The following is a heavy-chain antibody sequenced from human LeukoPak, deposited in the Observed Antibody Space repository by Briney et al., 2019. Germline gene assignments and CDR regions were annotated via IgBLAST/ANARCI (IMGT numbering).Heavy chain of an antibody. Sequence: AETLSLTCAVYGGSFSGYYWSWLRQVPGRGPEWIGEVNHSGLTSHNPSLKSRVTMSVDSSKNHFSLKLTSVTVADTAVYYCARAPQDSDDAFDVWGQGTMVTVSS. CDR2: VNHSGLT. CDR1: GGSFSGYY. V-gene: IGHV4-34*01. CDR3: ARAPQDSDDAFDV. J-gene: IGHJ3*01. D-gene: IGHD2-15*01.